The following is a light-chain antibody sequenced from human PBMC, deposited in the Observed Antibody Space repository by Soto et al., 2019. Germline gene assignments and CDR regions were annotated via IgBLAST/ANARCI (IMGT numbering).Light chain of an antibody. CDR1: QSVSSY. Sequence: EIVLTQSPATLSLSPGERATLSCRASQSVSSYLAWYQQKPGQAPRLLNYDASNGATGIPAWFSGRGSGTYFTPTISSQEPEYLADYYHQQRSNYPKTFGQGTKVDIK. V-gene: IGKV3-11*01. J-gene: IGKJ1*01. CDR3: QQRSNYPKT. CDR2: DAS.